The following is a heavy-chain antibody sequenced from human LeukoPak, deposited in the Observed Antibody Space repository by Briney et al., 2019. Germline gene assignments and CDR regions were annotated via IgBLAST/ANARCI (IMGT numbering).Heavy chain of an antibody. D-gene: IGHD4-17*01. J-gene: IGHJ2*01. CDR1: GYTFTSYD. Sequence: ASVKVSCKASGYTFTSYDINWVRQATGQGLEWMGWMDPNSGNTGYAQKFQGRVTMTRDTSTSTVYMELSSLRSEDTAVYYCARVSDDGERFWYFDLWGRGTLVTVSS. CDR2: MDPNSGNT. CDR3: ARVSDDGERFWYFDL. V-gene: IGHV1-8*01.